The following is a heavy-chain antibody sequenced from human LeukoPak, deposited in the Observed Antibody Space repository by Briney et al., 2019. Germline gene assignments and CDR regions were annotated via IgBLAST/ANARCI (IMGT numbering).Heavy chain of an antibody. CDR3: ARRAGGYSHPYDY. CDR1: GFTFSSNY. J-gene: IGHJ4*02. Sequence: GGSLRLSCAASGFTFSSNYMSWVRQAPGKGLEWVSLIYSGGSTYYADSVKGGFTISRDNSKKTLDRKRNSLRAEDTAVYYCARRAGGYSHPYDYWGQGTLVTVSS. CDR2: IYSGGST. V-gene: IGHV3-53*01. D-gene: IGHD4-23*01.